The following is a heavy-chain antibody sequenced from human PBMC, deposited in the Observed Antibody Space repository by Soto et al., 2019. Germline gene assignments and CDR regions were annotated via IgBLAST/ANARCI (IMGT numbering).Heavy chain of an antibody. J-gene: IGHJ6*02. Sequence: SETLSLTCTVSGGSISSGGYYWGWIRQHPGKGLEWIGYIYYSGSTYYNPSLKSRVTISVDTSKNQFSLKLSSVTAADTAVFYCARDPGFGESPPYGMDVWGQGTTVTVSS. CDR3: ARDPGFGESPPYGMDV. D-gene: IGHD3-10*01. CDR2: IYYSGST. V-gene: IGHV4-31*03. CDR1: GGSISSGGYY.